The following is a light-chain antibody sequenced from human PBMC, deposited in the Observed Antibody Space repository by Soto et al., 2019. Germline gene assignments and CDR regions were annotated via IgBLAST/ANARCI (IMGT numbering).Light chain of an antibody. CDR2: GAS. Sequence: EIVLTQSPGTLSLSPGERATLSCRASQSVSSSYLAWYQQKPGQAPRLLIYGASSRATGILDRFSGSGSGTDFTLTISSLEPEDFAVYYCQQYGSSPATFGQGTKVEIK. CDR1: QSVSSSY. V-gene: IGKV3-20*01. J-gene: IGKJ1*01. CDR3: QQYGSSPAT.